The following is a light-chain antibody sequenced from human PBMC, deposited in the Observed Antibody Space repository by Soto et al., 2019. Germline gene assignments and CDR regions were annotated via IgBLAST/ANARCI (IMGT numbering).Light chain of an antibody. CDR1: QGISNY. J-gene: IGKJ4*01. V-gene: IGKV1-27*01. CDR2: AAS. Sequence: DIQMTQSPSSLSASVGDRGTITWRASQGISNYLAWYQQKPGKVPKLLIYAASTLQSGVPSRFSGSGSGTDFTLTISSLQPEDVATYYCQKYNSAPLTFGGGTKVDI. CDR3: QKYNSAPLT.